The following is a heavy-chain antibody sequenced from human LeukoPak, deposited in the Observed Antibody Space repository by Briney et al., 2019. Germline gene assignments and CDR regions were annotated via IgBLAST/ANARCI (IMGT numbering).Heavy chain of an antibody. CDR3: AKGVYGSRSTSLAEV. J-gene: IGHJ4*02. D-gene: IGHD3-10*01. CDR1: GFSFSNYG. CDR2: ISHDGSEK. Sequence: GGSLRLSRVTSGFSFSNYGMHWVRQAPGKGLEWASVISHDGSEKYYADPVKGRFTISRDNSKNTLYLQMNSLRVEDTAIYYCAKGVYGSRSTSLAEVWGQGTLVTVSS. V-gene: IGHV3-30*18.